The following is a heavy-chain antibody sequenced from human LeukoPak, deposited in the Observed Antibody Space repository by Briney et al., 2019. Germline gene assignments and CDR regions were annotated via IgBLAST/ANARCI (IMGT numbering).Heavy chain of an antibody. CDR2: TYYRSKWYN. D-gene: IGHD6-13*01. Sequence: SQTLSLTCAISGDSVSSNSAAWNWIRQSPSRGLEWLGRTYYRSKWYNDYAVSGKSRITINPDTSKNQFSLQLNSVTPEDTAVYYCARTPLRIAAAGTPHYYYYGMDVWGQGTTVTVSS. V-gene: IGHV6-1*01. CDR1: GDSVSSNSAA. J-gene: IGHJ6*02. CDR3: ARTPLRIAAAGTPHYYYYGMDV.